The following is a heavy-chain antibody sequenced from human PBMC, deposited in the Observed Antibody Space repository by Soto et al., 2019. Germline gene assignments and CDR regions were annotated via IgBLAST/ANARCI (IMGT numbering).Heavy chain of an antibody. J-gene: IGHJ1*01. CDR1: GFTFSSYG. V-gene: IGHV3-30*18. D-gene: IGHD5-12*01. CDR2: ISYDGSNK. Sequence: QVQLVESGGGVVQPGRSLRLSCAASGFTFSSYGMHWVRQAPGKGLEWVAVISYDGSNKYYADSVKGRFTISRDNSKNTLYLQMNSLRAEDTAVYYCAKGRDGYNLGYFQHWGQGTLVTVSS. CDR3: AKGRDGYNLGYFQH.